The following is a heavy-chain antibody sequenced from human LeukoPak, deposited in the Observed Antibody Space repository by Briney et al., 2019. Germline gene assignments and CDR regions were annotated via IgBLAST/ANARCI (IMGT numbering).Heavy chain of an antibody. CDR3: AKGWDDYGGNLGGKGAFDI. Sequence: PGGSLRLSCAASGFTFDDYAMHWVRQAPGKGLEWVSGISWNSGSIGYADSVKGRFTISRDNAKNSLYLQMNSLRAEDTALYYCAKGWDDYGGNLGGKGAFDIWGQGTMVTVSS. CDR1: GFTFDDYA. V-gene: IGHV3-9*01. J-gene: IGHJ3*02. CDR2: ISWNSGSI. D-gene: IGHD4-23*01.